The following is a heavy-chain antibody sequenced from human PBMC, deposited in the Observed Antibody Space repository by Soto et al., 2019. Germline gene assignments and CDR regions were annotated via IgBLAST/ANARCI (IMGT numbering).Heavy chain of an antibody. Sequence: AGGSLRLSCAASGFTFDDYAMHWVRQAPGKGLEWVSGISWNSGSIGYADSVKGRFTISRDNAKNSLYLQMNSLRAEDTALYYCAKDMSSSWYPEYYYGMDVWGQGTTVTVSS. D-gene: IGHD6-13*01. CDR1: GFTFDDYA. CDR2: ISWNSGSI. J-gene: IGHJ6*02. V-gene: IGHV3-9*01. CDR3: AKDMSSSWYPEYYYGMDV.